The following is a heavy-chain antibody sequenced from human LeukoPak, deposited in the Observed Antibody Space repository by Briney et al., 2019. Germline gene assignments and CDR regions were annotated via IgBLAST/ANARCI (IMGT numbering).Heavy chain of an antibody. CDR3: ARSDWFDP. CDR2: INGDVTTT. J-gene: IGHJ5*02. CDR1: GFTFSQDG. Sequence: GRSLRLSYAASGFTFSQDGMSWVRQAPEKGLGWVSRINGDVTTTTYADSVTGRFTISRDNAKNTLYLQMNSLRAEDTAIYYCARSDWFDPWGQGTLVTVS. V-gene: IGHV3-74*01.